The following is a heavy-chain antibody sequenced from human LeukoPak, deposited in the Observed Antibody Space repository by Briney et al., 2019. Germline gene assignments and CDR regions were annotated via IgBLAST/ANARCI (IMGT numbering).Heavy chain of an antibody. V-gene: IGHV4-39*01. Sequence: SETLSLTCTVSGGSISSSSYYWGWIRQPPGKGLEWIGSIYYSGSTYYNPSLKSRVTISVDTSKNQFSLKLSSVTAADTAVYYCARHKGPNYYYYMDVWGKGTTVTISS. J-gene: IGHJ6*03. CDR2: IYYSGST. CDR3: ARHKGPNYYYYMDV. CDR1: GGSISSSSYY.